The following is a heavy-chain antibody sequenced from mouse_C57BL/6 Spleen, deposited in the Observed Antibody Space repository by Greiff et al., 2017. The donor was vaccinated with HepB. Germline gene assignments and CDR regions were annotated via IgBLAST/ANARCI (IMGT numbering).Heavy chain of an antibody. CDR1: GIDFSRYW. J-gene: IGHJ1*03. CDR2: INPDSSTI. D-gene: IGHD2-5*01. CDR3: ARPYYSNYAYWYFDV. Sequence: EVMLVESGGGLVQPGGSLKLSCAASGIDFSRYWMSWVRRAPGKGLEWIGEINPDSSTINYAPSLKDKFIISRDNAKNTLCLQMSKVRSEDTALYYCARPYYSNYAYWYFDVWGTGTTVTVSS. V-gene: IGHV4-1*01.